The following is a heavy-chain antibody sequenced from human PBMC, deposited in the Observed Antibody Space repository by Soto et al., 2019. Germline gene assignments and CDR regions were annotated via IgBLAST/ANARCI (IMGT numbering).Heavy chain of an antibody. J-gene: IGHJ6*02. V-gene: IGHV4-59*01. CDR1: GGSISSYY. D-gene: IGHD3-10*01. Sequence: PSETLSLTCTVSGGSISSYYWSWIRQPPGKGLEWIGYIYYSGSTNYNPSLKSRVTISVDTSKNQFSLKLSFVTAADTAVYYCARDTPITMVRGVESYYYYYYGMDVWGQGTTVTVSS. CDR2: IYYSGST. CDR3: ARDTPITMVRGVESYYYYYYGMDV.